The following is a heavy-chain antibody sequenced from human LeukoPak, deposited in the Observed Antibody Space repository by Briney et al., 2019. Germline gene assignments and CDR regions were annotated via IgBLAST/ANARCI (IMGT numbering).Heavy chain of an antibody. J-gene: IGHJ4*02. CDR1: GGSFSAFY. CDR2: LSHTGNT. CDR3: ARGAYCTSINCYGFDY. Sequence: PSETLSLTCNVSGGSFSAFYWSWIRQPPGEGLEWVGELSHTGNTNYNPSLKSRVTFSVDTSKRQFSLKLKSVTAADTAVYYCARGAYCTSINCYGFDYWGQGLLVTVSS. V-gene: IGHV4-34*01. D-gene: IGHD2-2*01.